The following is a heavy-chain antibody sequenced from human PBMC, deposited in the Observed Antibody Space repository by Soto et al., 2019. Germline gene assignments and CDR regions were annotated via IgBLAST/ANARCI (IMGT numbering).Heavy chain of an antibody. V-gene: IGHV3-30-3*01. CDR2: ISYDGSNK. Sequence: PGGSLRLSCAASGFTFSSYAMHWVRQAPGKGLEWVAVISYDGSNKYYADSVKGRFTISRDNSKNTLYLQMNSLRAEDTAVYYCVRVSYYGSGSYNNLYYYYGMDVWGQGTTVTVS. CDR3: VRVSYYGSGSYNNLYYYYGMDV. D-gene: IGHD3-10*01. J-gene: IGHJ6*02. CDR1: GFTFSSYA.